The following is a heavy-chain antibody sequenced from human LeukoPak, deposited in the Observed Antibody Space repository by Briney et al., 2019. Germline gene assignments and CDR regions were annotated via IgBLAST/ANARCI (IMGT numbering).Heavy chain of an antibody. Sequence: GGSLRLSCAASGPTFTTSVINWVRQAPGKGLEWVAALSDDGRDEYYAESVKGRFTISRDNSKNTVHLQMNSLRAEDTAVYYCAKGDDIAMTNGAFDIWGQGTMVTVSS. CDR3: AKGDDIAMTNGAFDI. CDR1: GPTFTTSV. V-gene: IGHV3-30*18. D-gene: IGHD5-18*01. CDR2: LSDDGRDE. J-gene: IGHJ3*02.